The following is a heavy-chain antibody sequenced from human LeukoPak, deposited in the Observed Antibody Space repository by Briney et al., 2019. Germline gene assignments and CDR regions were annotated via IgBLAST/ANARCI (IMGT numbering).Heavy chain of an antibody. CDR1: GFTFSSYG. Sequence: PGRSLRLSCAASGFTFSSYGMHWVRQAPGKGLEWVAVISYDGSNKYYADSVKGRFTITRDNSKNTLYLQMNSLRAEDTAVYYCAKDLGDYYFDYWGQGTLVTVSS. D-gene: IGHD7-27*01. J-gene: IGHJ4*02. CDR2: ISYDGSNK. CDR3: AKDLGDYYFDY. V-gene: IGHV3-30*18.